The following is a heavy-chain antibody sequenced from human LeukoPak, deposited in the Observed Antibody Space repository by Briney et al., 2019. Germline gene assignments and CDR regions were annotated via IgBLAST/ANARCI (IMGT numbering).Heavy chain of an antibody. J-gene: IGHJ4*02. V-gene: IGHV4-31*03. D-gene: IGHD1-26*01. CDR2: IYYSGST. Sequence: SETLSLTCTVSGGSISRGGYYWSWIRQHPGKGLEWIGYIYYSGSTYYNPSLKSRVTISVDTSKNQFSLKLSSVTAADTAVYYCARGPGSYPLDYWGQGTLVTVSS. CDR3: ARGPGSYPLDY. CDR1: GGSISRGGYY.